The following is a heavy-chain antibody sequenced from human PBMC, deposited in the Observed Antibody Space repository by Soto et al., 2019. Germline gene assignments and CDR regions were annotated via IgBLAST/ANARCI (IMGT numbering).Heavy chain of an antibody. V-gene: IGHV4-31*03. D-gene: IGHD2-21*02. J-gene: IGHJ2*01. CDR2: IYYSGST. CDR3: ASAYCGGDCYSTSYWYFDL. Sequence: SETLSLTCTVSGGSISSGGYYWSWIRQHPGKGLEWIGYIYYSGSTYYNPSLKSRVTISVDTSKNQFSLKLSSVTAADTAVYYCASAYCGGDCYSTSYWYFDLWGRGTLVTVS. CDR1: GGSISSGGYY.